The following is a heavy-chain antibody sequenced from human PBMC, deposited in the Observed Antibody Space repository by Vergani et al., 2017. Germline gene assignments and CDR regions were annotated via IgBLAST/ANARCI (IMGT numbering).Heavy chain of an antibody. CDR3: ARDTNYYGSGSYLDYGMDV. V-gene: IGHV1-58*01. D-gene: IGHD3-10*01. CDR1: GFTFTSSA. CDR2: IVVGSGNT. J-gene: IGHJ6*02. Sequence: QMQLVQSGPEVKKPGTSVKVSCKASGFTFTSSAVQWVRQARGQRLEWIGWIVVGSGNTNYAQKFQERVTITRDMSTSTAYMELSSLRSEDTAVYYCARDTNYYGSGSYLDYGMDVWGQGTTVTVSS.